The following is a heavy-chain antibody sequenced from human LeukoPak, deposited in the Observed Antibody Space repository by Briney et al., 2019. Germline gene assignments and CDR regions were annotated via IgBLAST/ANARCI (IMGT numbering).Heavy chain of an antibody. CDR2: IRYDGSNK. CDR3: AKGVAVAGDLDY. D-gene: IGHD6-19*01. CDR1: GFTFSSYG. V-gene: IGHV3-30*02. Sequence: GESLKISCAASGFTFSSYGMHWVRQAPGKGLEWVAFIRYDGSNKYYADSVKGRFTISRDNSKNTLYLQMNSLRAEDTAVYYCAKGVAVAGDLDYWGQGTLVTVSS. J-gene: IGHJ4*02.